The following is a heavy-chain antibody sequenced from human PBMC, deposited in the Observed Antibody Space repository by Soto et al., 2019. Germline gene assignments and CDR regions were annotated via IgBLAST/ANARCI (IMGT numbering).Heavy chain of an antibody. J-gene: IGHJ4*02. CDR3: ARVLGGPTPFFGY. CDR1: GYTFSSYL. Sequence: ASVKVSCKASGYTFSSYLIHWVRQAPGQGLEWMGIINPSGGSTNYARKFQGRVTMTRDTSTSTVYMELSSLRSEDTAVFYCARVLGGPTPFFGYWGQGTLVTVS. D-gene: IGHD3-16*01. V-gene: IGHV1-46*01. CDR2: INPSGGST.